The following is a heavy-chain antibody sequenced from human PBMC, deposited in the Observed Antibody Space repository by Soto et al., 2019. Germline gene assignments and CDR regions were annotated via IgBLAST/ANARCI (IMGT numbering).Heavy chain of an antibody. CDR2: ISYDGSNK. D-gene: IGHD6-19*01. CDR3: ARLIAVAVHDRPVSDAPDY. J-gene: IGHJ4*02. V-gene: IGHV3-30-3*01. CDR1: GFTFSSYA. Sequence: QVQLVESGGGVVQPGRSLRLSCAASGFTFSSYAMHWVRQAPGKGLEWVAVISYDGSNKYYADSVKGRFTISRDNSKNTLYLQMNSLRAEDTAVYYCARLIAVAVHDRPVSDAPDYWGQGTLVTVSS.